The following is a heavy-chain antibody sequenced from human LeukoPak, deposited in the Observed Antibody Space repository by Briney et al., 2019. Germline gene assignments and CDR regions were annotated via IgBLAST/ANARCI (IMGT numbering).Heavy chain of an antibody. D-gene: IGHD5-24*01. J-gene: IGHJ4*02. CDR3: ARAAGEMATIRY. V-gene: IGHV3-21*01. CDR2: ISSSSSYI. Sequence: GGSLRLSCAASGFTFSSYGMHWVRQAPGKGLEWVSSISSSSSYIYYADSVKGRFTISRDNAKNSLYLQMNSLRAEDTAVYYCARAAGEMATIRYWGQGTLVTVSS. CDR1: GFTFSSYG.